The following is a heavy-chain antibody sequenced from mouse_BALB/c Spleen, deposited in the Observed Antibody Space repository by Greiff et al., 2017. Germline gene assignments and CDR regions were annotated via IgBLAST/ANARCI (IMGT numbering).Heavy chain of an antibody. CDR1: GYTFTSYT. CDR3: ARWVYYYPMDY. J-gene: IGHJ4*01. V-gene: IGHV1-4*02. Sequence: VQLQQSAAELARPGASVKMSCKASGYTFTSYTMHWVKQRPGQGLEWIGYINPSSGYTEYNQKFKDKTTLTADKSSSTAYMQLSSLTSEDSAVYYCARWVYYYPMDYWGQGTSVTVSS. CDR2: INPSSGYT.